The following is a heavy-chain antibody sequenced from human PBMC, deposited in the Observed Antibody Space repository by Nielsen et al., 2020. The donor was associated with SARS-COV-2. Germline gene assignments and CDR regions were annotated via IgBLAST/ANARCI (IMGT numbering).Heavy chain of an antibody. Sequence: SETLSLTCTVSGGSISSGGFYWSWIRQHPGKGLEWIGYIYYSGSTSYNPSLKSRVAMSVDTSKNQFSLDLKSVTAADTAVYYCAREASGYDHYKYGMDVWGLGATVTVSS. V-gene: IGHV4-31*03. CDR2: IYYSGST. CDR1: GGSISSGGFY. J-gene: IGHJ6*02. D-gene: IGHD5-12*01. CDR3: AREASGYDHYKYGMDV.